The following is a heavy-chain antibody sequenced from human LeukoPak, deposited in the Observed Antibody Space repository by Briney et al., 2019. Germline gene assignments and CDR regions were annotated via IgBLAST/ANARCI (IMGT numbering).Heavy chain of an antibody. J-gene: IGHJ4*02. CDR1: GFTFSSYA. CDR2: ISYDGSNK. CDR3: ASPLTYYDFWSGYDY. D-gene: IGHD3-3*01. V-gene: IGHV3-30*04. Sequence: WRSLRLSRAASGFTFSSYAMHWVRQAPGKGLECVAVISYDGSNKYYADSVKGRFTISRDNSNNTLYLQMNSLRAEDTAVYYCASPLTYYDFWSGYDYWGQGTLVTVSS.